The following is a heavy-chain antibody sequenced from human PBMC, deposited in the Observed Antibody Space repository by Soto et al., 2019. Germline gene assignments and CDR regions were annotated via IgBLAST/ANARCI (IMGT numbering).Heavy chain of an antibody. V-gene: IGHV4-59*01. CDR1: GGSISSYY. CDR2: IWYSGRT. D-gene: IGHD3-10*01. Sequence: SETLSLTCTVSGGSISSYYWNWIRQPPGKGLEWIGYIWYSGRTNYNPSLKSRVTISMDTSKNQFSLKLNSVTAADTAVYYCARASLLLPFDPWGQGTLVTVSS. CDR3: ARASLLLPFDP. J-gene: IGHJ5*02.